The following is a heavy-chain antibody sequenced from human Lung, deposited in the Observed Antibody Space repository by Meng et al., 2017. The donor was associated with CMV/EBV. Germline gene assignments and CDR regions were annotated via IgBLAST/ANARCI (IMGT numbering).Heavy chain of an antibody. V-gene: IGHV4-34*01. CDR2: INHSGST. CDR1: GGSFSGYY. D-gene: IGHD1-7*01. Sequence: SDTLCLXFAVYGGSFSGYYWTWIRQPPGKGLEWIGEINHSGSTNYNPSLKSRVTISVDTSKNQFFLKLSSVTAADTAVYYCAKVAWNYVGVFDYWGQGPLVTVSS. CDR3: AKVAWNYVGVFDY. J-gene: IGHJ4*02.